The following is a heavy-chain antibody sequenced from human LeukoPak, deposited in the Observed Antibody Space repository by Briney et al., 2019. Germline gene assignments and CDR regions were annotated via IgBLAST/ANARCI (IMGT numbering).Heavy chain of an antibody. CDR3: ATYYDISTGPPNGWFDP. CDR1: GGSFSGYY. J-gene: IGHJ5*02. CDR2: INHSGST. V-gene: IGHV4-34*01. D-gene: IGHD3-9*01. Sequence: SETLSLTCAVYGGSFSGYYWSWIRQPPGKGLEWIGEINHSGSTNYNPSLKSRVTISVDTSKNQFSLKLSSVTAADTAVYYCATYYDISTGPPNGWFDPWGQGTLVTVSS.